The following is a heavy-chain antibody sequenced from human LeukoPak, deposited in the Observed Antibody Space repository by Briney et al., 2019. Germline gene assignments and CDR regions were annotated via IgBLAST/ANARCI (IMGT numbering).Heavy chain of an antibody. V-gene: IGHV5-51*01. CDR2: IYPGDSDT. J-gene: IGHJ3*02. CDR3: ARAYTTYYYDSSGYNHDAFDI. D-gene: IGHD3-22*01. CDR1: GYSFTSYW. Sequence: GESLKISCKGSGYSFTSYWIGWVRQMPGKGLEWMGIIYPGDSDTRYSPSFQGQVTISADKSISTAYLQWSSLKASDTAVYYCARAYTTYYYDSSGYNHDAFDIWGQGTMVTVSS.